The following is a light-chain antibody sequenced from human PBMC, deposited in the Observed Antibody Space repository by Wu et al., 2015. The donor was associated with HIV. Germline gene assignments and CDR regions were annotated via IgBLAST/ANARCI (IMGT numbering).Light chain of an antibody. CDR3: QHRSSSPGVT. Sequence: EIVLTQSPATLSLSPGERATLSCRASQSVSSYLAWYQQKPGQAPRLLIYDIYNRAAGIPPRFSGSGSGTDFTLTISSLEPEDFAVYYCQHRSSSPGVTFGPGTKVDV. CDR2: DIY. J-gene: IGKJ3*01. V-gene: IGKV3-11*01. CDR1: QSVSSY.